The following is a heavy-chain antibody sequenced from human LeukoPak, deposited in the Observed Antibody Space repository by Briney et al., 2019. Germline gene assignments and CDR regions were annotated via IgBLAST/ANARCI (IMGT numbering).Heavy chain of an antibody. V-gene: IGHV1-69*05. CDR2: IIPIFGTV. D-gene: IGHD1-26*01. J-gene: IGHJ4*02. Sequence: SVKVSCKASGGTFSSYAISWVRQAPGQRLEWMGGIIPIFGTVNYAQKFQGRVTITTDESTSTAYMELSSLRSEDTAVYYCARDSGSYLYFDYWGQGTLVTVSS. CDR3: ARDSGSYLYFDY. CDR1: GGTFSSYA.